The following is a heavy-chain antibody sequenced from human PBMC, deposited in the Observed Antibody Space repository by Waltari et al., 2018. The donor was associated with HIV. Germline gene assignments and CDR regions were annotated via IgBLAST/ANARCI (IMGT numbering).Heavy chain of an antibody. J-gene: IGHJ4*02. CDR1: GYTFTSYG. V-gene: IGHV1-18*01. CDR3: ARDQDYGSGSGY. CDR2: TSAYNGNT. Sequence: QVQLVQSGAEVKKPGASVKVSCKASGYTFTSYGISWVRQAPGQGLEWMGWTSAYNGNTNTAQRLQGRATMTAGTSTRTAYRELRSLRSDDTAVYYCARDQDYGSGSGYWGKRTLVT. D-gene: IGHD3-10*01.